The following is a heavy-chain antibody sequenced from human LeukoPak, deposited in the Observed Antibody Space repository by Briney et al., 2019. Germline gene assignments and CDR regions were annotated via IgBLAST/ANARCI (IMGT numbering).Heavy chain of an antibody. CDR2: INPNGGNT. V-gene: IGHV1-46*01. CDR1: GYTFTNYY. J-gene: IGHJ4*02. Sequence: ASVKVSCKASGYTFTNYYIHWVRQAPGQGLEWVGLINPNGGNTGYAQRFQGRVTVTTDTSTSTVFMELNSLQSEDTAVYYCARERRAWGEDFWGQGTLVTVSS. CDR3: ARERRAWGEDF. D-gene: IGHD3-16*01.